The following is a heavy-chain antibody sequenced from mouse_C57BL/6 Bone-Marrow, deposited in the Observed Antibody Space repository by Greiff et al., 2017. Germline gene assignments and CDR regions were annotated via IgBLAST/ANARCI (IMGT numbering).Heavy chain of an antibody. CDR3: ARLLRWFAY. Sequence: QVQLQQSGAELVRPGTSVKVSCKASGYAFTNYLIEWVKQRPGQGLEWIGVINPGSGGTNYNEKFKGKATLTADKSSSTAYMQLSSLTSEDSAVYFCARLLRWFAYWGQGTLVTVSA. J-gene: IGHJ3*01. D-gene: IGHD1-1*01. CDR2: INPGSGGT. CDR1: GYAFTNYL. V-gene: IGHV1-54*01.